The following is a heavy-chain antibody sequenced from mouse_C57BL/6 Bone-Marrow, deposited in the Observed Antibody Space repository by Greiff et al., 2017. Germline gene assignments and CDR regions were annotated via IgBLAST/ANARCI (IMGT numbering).Heavy chain of an antibody. Sequence: EVKLMESGGDLVKPGGSLKLSCAASGFTFSSYGMSWVRQTPDKRLEWVATISSGGSYTYYPDSVKGRFTISRDNAKNTLYLQMSSLKSEDTAMYYCARRVYYDYDGFAYWGRGTLVTVSA. D-gene: IGHD2-4*01. CDR3: ARRVYYDYDGFAY. CDR1: GFTFSSYG. CDR2: ISSGGSYT. J-gene: IGHJ3*01. V-gene: IGHV5-6*01.